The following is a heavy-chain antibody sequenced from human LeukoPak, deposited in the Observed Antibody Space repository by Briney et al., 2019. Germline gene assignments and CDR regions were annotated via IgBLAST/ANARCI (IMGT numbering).Heavy chain of an antibody. CDR3: ARVLMITFGGVIVTDAFDI. J-gene: IGHJ3*02. V-gene: IGHV1-8*01. Sequence: APVKVSCKASGYTFTSYDINWVRQATGQGLEWMGWMNPNSGNTGYAQKFQGRVTMTRNTSISTAYMELSSLRSEDTAVYYCARVLMITFGGVIVTDAFDIWGQGTMVTVSS. D-gene: IGHD3-16*02. CDR1: GYTFTSYD. CDR2: MNPNSGNT.